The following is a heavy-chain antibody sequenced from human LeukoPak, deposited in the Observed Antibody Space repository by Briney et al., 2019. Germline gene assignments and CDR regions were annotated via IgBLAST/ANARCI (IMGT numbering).Heavy chain of an antibody. CDR3: APVDRITKGLNWFYP. J-gene: IGHJ5*02. V-gene: IGHV1-18*01. CDR2: MSAYKGNT. Sequence: ASVTVSCKASGYTFTMYGISGVRQAPGQGVEWMGWMSAYKGNTNYAQKLQGRVTIITDTSTSTAYMGLWSLRCADTAVYYCAPVDRITKGLNWFYPCGPGTLVTVSS. CDR1: GYTFTMYG. D-gene: IGHD5-12*01.